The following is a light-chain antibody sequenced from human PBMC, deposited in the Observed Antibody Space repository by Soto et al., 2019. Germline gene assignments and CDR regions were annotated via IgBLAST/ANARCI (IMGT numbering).Light chain of an antibody. J-gene: IGKJ1*01. V-gene: IGKV1-39*01. CDR1: QSIHIF. CDR2: AAS. CDR3: QQSYSPPVT. Sequence: DIQMTQSPSSLSASVRDRVTITCRASQSIHIFLNWYQQKPGKAPNLLIYAASNLQSGVPSRFSGSGSGTDFTLTISSLQPEDFATYHCQQSYSPPVTFGQGTRVDIK.